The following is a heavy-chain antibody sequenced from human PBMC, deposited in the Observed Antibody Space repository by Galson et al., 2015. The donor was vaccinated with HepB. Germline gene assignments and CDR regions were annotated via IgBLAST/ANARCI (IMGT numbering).Heavy chain of an antibody. D-gene: IGHD4-11*01. V-gene: IGHV1-69*13. CDR2: IIPIFGTA. J-gene: IGHJ1*01. CDR3: ARGRYSTYVTEYFQH. Sequence: SVKVSCKASGGTFSSYAISWVRQAPGQGLEWMGGIIPIFGTANYAQKFQGRVTITADESTSTAYMELSSLRSEDTAVYYCARGRYSTYVTEYFQHWGQGTLVTVSS. CDR1: GGTFSSYA.